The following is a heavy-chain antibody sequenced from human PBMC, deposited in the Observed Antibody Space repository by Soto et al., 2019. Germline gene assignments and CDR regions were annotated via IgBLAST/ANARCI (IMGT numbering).Heavy chain of an antibody. D-gene: IGHD1-26*01. J-gene: IGHJ5*02. Sequence: QVQLQESGPGLVKPSQTLSLTCTVSGGSISSGGYYWSWIRQHPGKGLEWIGYIYYSGSPYYNPSLHSRVTMSVDTSKNPFSLTLTSVTAADTAVYYCVTSVSPWGQGTLVTVSS. CDR1: GGSISSGGYY. CDR2: IYYSGSP. CDR3: VTSVSP. V-gene: IGHV4-31*03.